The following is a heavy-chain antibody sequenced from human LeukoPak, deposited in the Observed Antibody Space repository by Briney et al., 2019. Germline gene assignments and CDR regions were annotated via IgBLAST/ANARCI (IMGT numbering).Heavy chain of an antibody. Sequence: SETLFLTCALYGGSFSGYYWSWIRQPPGKGLEWIGDINHSGSTNYNPSLKSRVTISVDTSKNQFSLKLSSVTAADTAVYYCARLSIVGATTRYYYGMDVWGQGTTVTVSS. J-gene: IGHJ6*02. CDR3: ARLSIVGATTRYYYGMDV. D-gene: IGHD1-26*01. V-gene: IGHV4-34*01. CDR1: GGSFSGYY. CDR2: INHSGST.